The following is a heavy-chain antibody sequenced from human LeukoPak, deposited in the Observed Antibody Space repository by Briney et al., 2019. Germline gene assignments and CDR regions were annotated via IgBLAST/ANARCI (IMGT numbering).Heavy chain of an antibody. D-gene: IGHD2-15*01. CDR3: ARSLRYCSGGSCYSLEYFQH. Sequence: TSETLSLTCTVTDGSISSYYWSWIRQPPGQGLAWIGYIYYSGSTNYNPSLKSRVTISVDTSKNQFSLKLSSVTAADTAVYYCARSLRYCSGGSCYSLEYFQHWGQGTLVTVSS. J-gene: IGHJ1*01. CDR1: DGSISSYY. CDR2: IYYSGST. V-gene: IGHV4-59*08.